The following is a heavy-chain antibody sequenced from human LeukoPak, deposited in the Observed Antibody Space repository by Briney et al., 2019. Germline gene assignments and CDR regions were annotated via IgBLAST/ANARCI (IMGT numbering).Heavy chain of an antibody. D-gene: IGHD2-15*01. Sequence: SETLSLTCTVSGGSISSGGYYWSWIRRHPGKGLEWIGYIYYSGSTYYNPSLKSRVTISVDTSKNQFSLKLSSVTAADTAVYYCARDPKRNCSGGSCYPMLGMDVWGQGTTVTVSS. CDR3: ARDPKRNCSGGSCYPMLGMDV. V-gene: IGHV4-31*03. CDR2: IYYSGST. CDR1: GGSISSGGYY. J-gene: IGHJ6*02.